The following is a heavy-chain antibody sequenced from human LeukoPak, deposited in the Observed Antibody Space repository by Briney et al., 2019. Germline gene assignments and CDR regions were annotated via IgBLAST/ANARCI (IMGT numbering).Heavy chain of an antibody. CDR2: INPNSGGT. V-gene: IGHV1-2*02. D-gene: IGHD3-10*01. CDR1: GYTFTGYY. J-gene: IGHJ4*02. CDR3: ARSRVRGVITDY. Sequence: ASVKVSCKASGYTFTGYYMHWVRQAPGQGLEWMGWINPNSGGTNYAQKFQGRVTMTRDTSISTAYMELSRLRSDDTAVYYCARSRVRGVITDYWGRGTLVTVSS.